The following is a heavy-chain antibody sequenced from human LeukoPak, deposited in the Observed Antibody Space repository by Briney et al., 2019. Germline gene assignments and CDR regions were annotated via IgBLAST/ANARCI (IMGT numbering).Heavy chain of an antibody. CDR2: INTDGTVT. CDR1: GFTFSKYW. J-gene: IGHJ1*01. V-gene: IGHV3-74*01. D-gene: IGHD3-22*01. Sequence: PGGSLRLSCAASGFTFSKYWMLWVRQAPGKGLESVSRINTDGTVTTYADSVKGRFTISRDNAKNTVSLQMNSLRPEDTGVYYCARAPSEIGGYYPEYFRHWGQGTLVTVSS. CDR3: ARAPSEIGGYYPEYFRH.